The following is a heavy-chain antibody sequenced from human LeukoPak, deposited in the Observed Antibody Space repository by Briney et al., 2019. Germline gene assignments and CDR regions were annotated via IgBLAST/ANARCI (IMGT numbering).Heavy chain of an antibody. Sequence: GGSLRLSCAASGFTVSSNYMNWVRQAPGKGLEWVSVIYSGGSTYYADSVKGRFTISRDNSKNTLYLQMSSLRAEDTAVYYCARDRTTYYYGSMDVWGQGTTVTVSS. D-gene: IGHD3-10*01. CDR2: IYSGGST. CDR1: GFTVSSNY. CDR3: ARDRTTYYYGSMDV. V-gene: IGHV3-66*01. J-gene: IGHJ6*02.